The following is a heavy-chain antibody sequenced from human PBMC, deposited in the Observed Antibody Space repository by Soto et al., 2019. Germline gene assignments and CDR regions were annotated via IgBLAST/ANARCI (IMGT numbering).Heavy chain of an antibody. D-gene: IGHD3-22*01. Sequence: GASVKVSCKASGFTFANSAIQWVRQARGQRLEWIGWISVYIGNTNYAQKLQGRVTMTTDTSTSTAYMELRSLRSDDTAVYYCAREYYYDSSGFDYWGQGTLVTVSS. CDR2: ISVYIGNT. V-gene: IGHV1-18*01. CDR3: AREYYYDSSGFDY. J-gene: IGHJ4*02. CDR1: GFTFANSA.